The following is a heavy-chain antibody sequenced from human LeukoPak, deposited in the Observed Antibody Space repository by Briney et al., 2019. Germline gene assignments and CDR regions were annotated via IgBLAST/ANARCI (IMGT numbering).Heavy chain of an antibody. V-gene: IGHV4-4*07. CDR2: IYTSGST. D-gene: IGHD3-3*01. CDR3: AREAVLPPPHDYYDFWSGDYYYYYYMDV. Sequence: PSETLSLTCTVSGGSISSYYLSWLRQPAGKGLEWLGRIYTSGSTNYNPSLKSRVTMSVDTSKNQFSLKLSSVTAADTAVYYCAREAVLPPPHDYYDFWSGDYYYYYYMDVWGKGTTVTVSS. J-gene: IGHJ6*03. CDR1: GGSISSYY.